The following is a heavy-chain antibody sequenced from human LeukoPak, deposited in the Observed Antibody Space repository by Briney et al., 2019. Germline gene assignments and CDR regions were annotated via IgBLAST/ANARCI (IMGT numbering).Heavy chain of an antibody. CDR3: ARELGYCSGGSCYPPEYYFDY. V-gene: IGHV1-18*01. CDR2: ISAYSGNT. Sequence: ASVKVSCKASGYTFTSYGISWVRQAPGQGLEWMGWISAYSGNTNYAQKLQGRVTMTTDTSTSTAYMELRSLRSDDTAVYYCARELGYCSGGSCYPPEYYFDYWGQGTLVTVSS. J-gene: IGHJ4*02. CDR1: GYTFTSYG. D-gene: IGHD2-15*01.